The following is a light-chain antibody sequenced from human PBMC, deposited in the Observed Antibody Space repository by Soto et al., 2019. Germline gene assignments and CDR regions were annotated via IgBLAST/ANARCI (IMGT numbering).Light chain of an antibody. CDR3: QTWGTGFWV. CDR1: SGHSSNA. J-gene: IGLJ3*02. CDR2: INSDGSH. Sequence: QLVLTQSPSASASLGASAKLTCTLSSGHSSNAIVWHQQQPEKGPRYLMKINSDGSHSQGDGIPDRFSGSSSGAERYLTISSLQSEDEADYYCQTWGTGFWVFGGGTKLTVL. V-gene: IGLV4-69*01.